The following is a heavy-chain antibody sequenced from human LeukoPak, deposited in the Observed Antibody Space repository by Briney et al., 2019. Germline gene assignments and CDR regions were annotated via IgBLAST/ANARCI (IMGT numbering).Heavy chain of an antibody. Sequence: ASVKVSCKASGYTFTSYGISWVRQAPGQGLEWMGWISAYNGNTNYAQKLQGRVTMTTDTSTSTAYMELRGLRSDDTAVYYCARDPDCSSTSCYGFDYWGQGTLVTVSS. J-gene: IGHJ4*02. D-gene: IGHD2-2*01. CDR2: ISAYNGNT. V-gene: IGHV1-18*01. CDR1: GYTFTSYG. CDR3: ARDPDCSSTSCYGFDY.